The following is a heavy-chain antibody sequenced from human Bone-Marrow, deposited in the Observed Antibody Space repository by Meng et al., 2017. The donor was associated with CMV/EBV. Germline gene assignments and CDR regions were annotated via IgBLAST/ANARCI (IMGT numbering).Heavy chain of an antibody. J-gene: IGHJ6*02. CDR1: GFTFSDHY. CDR2: TRNKANRYTT. D-gene: IGHD3-10*01. Sequence: GESLKISCAASGFTFSDHYMDWVRQAPGKGLEWVGRTRNKANRYTTEYAASVKGRFTISRDDLKNSLYLQMNSLKTEDTAVYYCARGGPPPDAMDVWGQGTTVTVSS. V-gene: IGHV3-72*01. CDR3: ARGGPPPDAMDV.